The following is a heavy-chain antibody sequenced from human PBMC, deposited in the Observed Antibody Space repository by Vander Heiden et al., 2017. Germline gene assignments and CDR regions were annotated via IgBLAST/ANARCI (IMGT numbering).Heavy chain of an antibody. CDR1: GYSSTSYW. CDR2: IYPGDSDT. Sequence: EVQPVQSRAEVKQPWQSLKISAKGSGYSSTSYWIVGVRQMPGKGLEWMGIIYPGDSDTRYSPSFQGQVTISADKSISTAYLQWSSLKASDTAMYYCARPAYYYDSSGQITGNAFDIWGQGTMVTVSS. CDR3: ARPAYYYDSSGQITGNAFDI. J-gene: IGHJ3*02. V-gene: IGHV5-51*01. D-gene: IGHD3-22*01.